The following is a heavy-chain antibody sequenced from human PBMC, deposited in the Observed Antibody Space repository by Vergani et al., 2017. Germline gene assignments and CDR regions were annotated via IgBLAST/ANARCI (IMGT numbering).Heavy chain of an antibody. CDR2: INPSGGHT. CDR3: ARGDYGILTGYRY. J-gene: IGHJ4*02. CDR1: GYTFTDHY. D-gene: IGHD3-9*01. Sequence: VPFVPSGAEVNKPGATMKISCKVSGYTFTDHYMHWVRQAPGQGLEWMGIINPSGGHTNYAQKFQGRVTMTGDTSTSTVYMELSSLRSEDTAIYYCARGDYGILTGYRYWGQGTLVTVSA. V-gene: IGHV1-46*03.